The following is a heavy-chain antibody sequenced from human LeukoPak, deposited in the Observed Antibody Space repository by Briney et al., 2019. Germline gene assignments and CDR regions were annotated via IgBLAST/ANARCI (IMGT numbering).Heavy chain of an antibody. Sequence: SETLSLTCTVSGGSIGSKSYYWGWIRQPPGKGLEWIGTIYYSVSTYYNPSLKSRVTISVDTSKNQFSLKLSSVTAADTAVYYCARLRVGDYYGSGFYFDYWGQGTLVTVSS. CDR1: GGSIGSKSYY. J-gene: IGHJ4*02. D-gene: IGHD3-10*01. CDR2: IYYSVST. V-gene: IGHV4-39*07. CDR3: ARLRVGDYYGSGFYFDY.